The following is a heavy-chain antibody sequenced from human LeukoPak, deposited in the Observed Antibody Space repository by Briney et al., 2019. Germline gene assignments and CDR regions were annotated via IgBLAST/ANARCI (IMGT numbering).Heavy chain of an antibody. D-gene: IGHD2-15*01. V-gene: IGHV3-9*01. CDR3: AKDTAYCSGGSCRGH. J-gene: IGHJ4*02. CDR1: GFTFDDYA. CDR2: ISWNSGSI. Sequence: GGSLRLSCAPSGFTFDDYAMQWVRQAPGKGLEWVSRISWNSGSIGYADSVKGRFTISRDNAKNSLYLQMNSLRAEDTALYYCAKDTAYCSGGSCRGHWGQGTLVTVSS.